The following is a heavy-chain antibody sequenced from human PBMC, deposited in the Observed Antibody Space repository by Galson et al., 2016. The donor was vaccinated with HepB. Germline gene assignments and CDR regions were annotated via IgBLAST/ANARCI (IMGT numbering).Heavy chain of an antibody. V-gene: IGHV3-21*01. CDR3: AREKGGSTMATHWFDP. CDR1: GFTFSTQS. D-gene: IGHD4/OR15-4a*01. J-gene: IGHJ5*02. Sequence: SLRLSCAASGFTFSTQSVNWVRQAPGKGLEWVSSISSSSSYIHYADSVEGRFTISRDNAKNSLYLQMNSLRVEDTAVYYCAREKGGSTMATHWFDPWGQGTLVTVSS. CDR2: ISSSSSYI.